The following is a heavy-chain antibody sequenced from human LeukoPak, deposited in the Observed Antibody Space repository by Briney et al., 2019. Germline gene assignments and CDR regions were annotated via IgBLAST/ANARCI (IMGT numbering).Heavy chain of an antibody. V-gene: IGHV3-21*01. CDR1: GFTFTSYG. D-gene: IGHD2-2*01. CDR3: AKETSECFDI. Sequence: GGSLRLSCAASGFTFTSYGMNWVRQAPGKGLEWVSSIGSRSTSIYYADSVKGRFTISRDNAKKSLYLQMNSLGAEDTAVYYCAKETSECFDIWGQGTMVTVSS. CDR2: IGSRSTSI. J-gene: IGHJ3*02.